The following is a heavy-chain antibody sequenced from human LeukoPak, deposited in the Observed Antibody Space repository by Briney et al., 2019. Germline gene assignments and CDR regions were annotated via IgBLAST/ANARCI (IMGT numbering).Heavy chain of an antibody. V-gene: IGHV3-30*18. CDR2: ISYDGSNK. D-gene: IGHD3-22*01. Sequence: PGRSLILSCAASGFTFSSYGMHWVRQAPGKGLEWVAVISYDGSNKYYADSVKGRFTISRDNSKNTLYLQMNSLRAEDTAVYYCAKDLETYYYDSSVLDYWGQGTLVTVSS. J-gene: IGHJ4*02. CDR1: GFTFSSYG. CDR3: AKDLETYYYDSSVLDY.